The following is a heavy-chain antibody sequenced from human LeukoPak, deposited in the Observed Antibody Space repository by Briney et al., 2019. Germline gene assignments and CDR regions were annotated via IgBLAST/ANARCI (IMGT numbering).Heavy chain of an antibody. V-gene: IGHV3-9*01. CDR1: GFTFDDYA. CDR2: ISWNSGSI. J-gene: IGHJ6*02. Sequence: HSGGSLRLSCAASGFTFDDYAMHWVRQAPGKGLGWVSGISWNSGSIGYADSVKGRFTISRDNAKNSLYLQMNSLRAEDTALYYCAKDEGDGYNSGYYYGMDVWGQGTTVTVSS. CDR3: AKDEGDGYNSGYYYGMDV. D-gene: IGHD5-24*01.